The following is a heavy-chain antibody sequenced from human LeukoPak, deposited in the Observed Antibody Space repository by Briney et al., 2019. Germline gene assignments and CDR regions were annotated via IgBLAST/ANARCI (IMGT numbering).Heavy chain of an antibody. D-gene: IGHD2-2*01. CDR3: ARVGSLVLPAAYRWFDP. CDR2: IYYSGST. J-gene: IGHJ5*02. V-gene: IGHV4-39*07. CDR1: GGSISSSSYF. Sequence: SETLSLTCTVSGGSISSSSYFWGWIRQPPGKGLQWIESIYYSGSTYYNPSLKSRVTISLDTSKNQISLRLDSVTAADTAVYYCARVGSLVLPAAYRWFDPWGQGTLVTVSS.